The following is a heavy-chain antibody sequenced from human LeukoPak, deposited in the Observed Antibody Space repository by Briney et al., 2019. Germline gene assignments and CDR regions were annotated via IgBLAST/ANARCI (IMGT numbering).Heavy chain of an antibody. V-gene: IGHV3-23*01. D-gene: IGHD5-12*01. Sequence: PGGSPRLSCAASGFTFSSYAMSWVRQAPGKGLEWVSAISGSGGSTYYADSVKGRFTISRDNSKNTLYLQMNSLRAEDTAVYYCAKLTSLGSGYDYGYFDYWGQGSLVTVSS. CDR2: ISGSGGST. CDR1: GFTFSSYA. CDR3: AKLTSLGSGYDYGYFDY. J-gene: IGHJ4*02.